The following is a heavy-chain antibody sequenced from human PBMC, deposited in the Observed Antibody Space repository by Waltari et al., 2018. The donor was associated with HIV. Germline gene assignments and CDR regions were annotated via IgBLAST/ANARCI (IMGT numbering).Heavy chain of an antibody. CDR1: GFTFSSSW. CDR3: ARGFPLLDY. J-gene: IGHJ4*02. CDR2: IKIDGTNI. D-gene: IGHD3-10*01. Sequence: EVQLVESGGGLVQPGGSLRFSCAASGFTFSSSWMHWVRQDPGKGLVWVSDIKIDGTNINYADSVKGRFTISRDNAKNTLFLQMKNLEAEDTAVYYCARGFPLLDYWGQGTLVTVSS. V-gene: IGHV3-74*01.